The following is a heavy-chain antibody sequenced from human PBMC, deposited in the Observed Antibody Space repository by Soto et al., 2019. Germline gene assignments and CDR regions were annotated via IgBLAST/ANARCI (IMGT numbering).Heavy chain of an antibody. CDR1: GFSPNNYK. D-gene: IGHD3-10*01. CDR2: ISGSGGST. Sequence: EESLRLSCAASGFSPNNYKMSWVRQAPGKGLEWVSAISGSGGSTYYADSVKGRFTISRDNSKNTLYLQMNSLRAEDTAVYYCAKEGYYGSGSYYYWGQGTLVTVSS. J-gene: IGHJ4*02. V-gene: IGHV3-23*01. CDR3: AKEGYYGSGSYYY.